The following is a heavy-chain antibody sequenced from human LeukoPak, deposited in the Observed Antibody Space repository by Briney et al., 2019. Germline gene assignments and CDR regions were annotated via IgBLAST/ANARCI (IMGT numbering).Heavy chain of an antibody. J-gene: IGHJ4*02. Sequence: GRSLRLSCAASGFTFSSYGMHWVRQAPGKGLEWVAVISYDGSNKYYADSVKGRFTISRDNSKNTLYLQMNSLRAEDTAVYYCAKGLVCSGWYNYFDYWGQGTLVTVSS. CDR2: ISYDGSNK. CDR1: GFTFSSYG. CDR3: AKGLVCSGWYNYFDY. V-gene: IGHV3-30*18. D-gene: IGHD6-19*01.